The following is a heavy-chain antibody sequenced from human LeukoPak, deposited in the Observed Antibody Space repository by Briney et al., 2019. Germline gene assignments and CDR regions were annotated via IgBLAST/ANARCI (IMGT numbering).Heavy chain of an antibody. Sequence: SETLSLTCTVSGSGCSISNDYWSWIRQPPGKGLEWIGYIYYSGSTNHNPSLKSRVTMSVDTSKNQLSLKLSSVTAADTAVYYCARDGVAGGFDYWGQGTLVTVSS. D-gene: IGHD6-19*01. CDR2: IYYSGST. V-gene: IGHV4-59*01. J-gene: IGHJ4*02. CDR1: GSGCSISNDY. CDR3: ARDGVAGGFDY.